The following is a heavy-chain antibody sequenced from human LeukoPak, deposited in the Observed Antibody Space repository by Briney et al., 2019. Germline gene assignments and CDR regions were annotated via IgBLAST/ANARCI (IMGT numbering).Heavy chain of an antibody. Sequence: GGSLRLSCAASGLTISNYYMHWVRQAPGKGPVWVSRISSDGSSTRYADSVKGRFTISRDNAKNTLYLQMNSLRAEDSAVYYCVSPGHCTSSSCQPWGQGTLVTVSS. J-gene: IGHJ4*02. V-gene: IGHV3-74*01. D-gene: IGHD2-2*01. CDR1: GLTISNYY. CDR3: VSPGHCTSSSCQP. CDR2: ISSDGSST.